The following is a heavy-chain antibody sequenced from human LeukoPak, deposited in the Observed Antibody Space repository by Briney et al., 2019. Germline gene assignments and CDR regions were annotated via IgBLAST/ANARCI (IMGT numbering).Heavy chain of an antibody. J-gene: IGHJ4*02. CDR2: ISGSGGST. Sequence: PGGSLRLSCAASGFTFSSYPMSWVRQAPGKGLEWVSAISGSGGSTYYADSVKGRFTISRDNSKNTLYLQMNSLRAEDTAVYYCAKTSRGGYGAFDYWGQGTLVTVSS. D-gene: IGHD4-17*01. V-gene: IGHV3-23*01. CDR1: GFTFSSYP. CDR3: AKTSRGGYGAFDY.